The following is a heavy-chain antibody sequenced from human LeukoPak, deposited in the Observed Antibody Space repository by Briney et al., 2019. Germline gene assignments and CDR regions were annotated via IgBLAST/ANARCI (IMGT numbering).Heavy chain of an antibody. CDR2: INPSGGST. D-gene: IGHD5-24*01. CDR1: GGTLSSYA. J-gene: IGHJ4*02. CDR3: ARDSPGDGYNRGGPQSFDY. Sequence: ASVKVSCKASGGTLSSYAISWVRQAPGQGLEWMGIINPSGGSTSYAQKFQGRVTMTRDTSTSTVYMELSSLRSEDTAVYYCARDSPGDGYNRGGPQSFDYWGQGTLVTVSS. V-gene: IGHV1-46*01.